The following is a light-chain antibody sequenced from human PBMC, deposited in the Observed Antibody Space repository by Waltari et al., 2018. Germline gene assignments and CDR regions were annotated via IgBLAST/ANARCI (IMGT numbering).Light chain of an antibody. CDR1: SFNIGMNH. CDR2: ETV. V-gene: IGLV1-51*02. J-gene: IGLJ1*01. Sequence: SVVTQPPSVSAASGQKVPISCPGSSFNIGMNHTTWYKHHPGPPPKLLTYETVKRPSVIPDRFSGAKSGTSATLGITGLQTGDEADYYCGVWDSSLSAYVFGPGT. CDR3: GVWDSSLSAYV.